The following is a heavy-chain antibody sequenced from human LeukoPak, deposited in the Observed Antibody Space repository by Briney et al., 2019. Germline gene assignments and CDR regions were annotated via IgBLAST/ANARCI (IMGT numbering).Heavy chain of an antibody. CDR2: INHSGST. Sequence: SETLSLTCAAYGGSFSGYYWSWIRQPPGKGLEWIGEINHSGSTNYNPSLKSRVTISVDTSKNQFSLKLSSVTAADTAVYYCARGINTLNYWGQGTLVTVSS. CDR3: ARGINTLNY. J-gene: IGHJ4*02. CDR1: GGSFSGYY. D-gene: IGHD3-16*01. V-gene: IGHV4-34*01.